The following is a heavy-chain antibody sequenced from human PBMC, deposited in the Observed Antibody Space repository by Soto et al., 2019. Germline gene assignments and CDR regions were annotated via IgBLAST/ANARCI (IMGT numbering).Heavy chain of an antibody. J-gene: IGHJ4*02. V-gene: IGHV1-18*01. Sequence: QVQLVQSGAEVKKPGASVKVSCKASGYTFTSYGISWVRQAPGQGLEWMGWISAYNGNTNYAQKLQGRVTMTTDTATSTADMELRSLRSDDTAVYYCVVAAQPYYSDYWGQGTLVTVSS. D-gene: IGHD2-15*01. CDR2: ISAYNGNT. CDR1: GYTFTSYG. CDR3: VVAAQPYYSDY.